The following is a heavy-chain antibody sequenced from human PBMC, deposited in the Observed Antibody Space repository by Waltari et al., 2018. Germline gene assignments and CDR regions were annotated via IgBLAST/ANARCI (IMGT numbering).Heavy chain of an antibody. CDR2: IYSGGIST. CDR3: AKVVGGVNWS. J-gene: IGHJ4*02. V-gene: IGHV3-23*03. CDR1: GFTFSDYA. D-gene: IGHD1-20*01. Sequence: EEQLLESGGGLVQPGGSLRLSCAASGFTFSDYAMSWVRQAPGKGLEWVSVIYSGGISTYYADSVKGRFTISRDNSKNTLYVQMNSLRTEDTAVYYCAKVVGGVNWSWGQGTLVTVSS.